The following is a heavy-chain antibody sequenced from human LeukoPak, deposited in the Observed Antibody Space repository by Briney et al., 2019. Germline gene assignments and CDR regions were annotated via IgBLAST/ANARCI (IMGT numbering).Heavy chain of an antibody. CDR1: GFTFDDYA. V-gene: IGHV3-9*01. J-gene: IGHJ4*02. D-gene: IGHD3-10*01. CDR2: ISWNSDSI. Sequence: GGSLRLSCAASGFTFDDYAMHWVRQAPGKGLEWVSGISWNSDSIGYADSVKGRFTISRDNAKNSLYLQMNSLRAEDTALYYCASREKDYFDYWGQGTLVTVSS. CDR3: ASREKDYFDY.